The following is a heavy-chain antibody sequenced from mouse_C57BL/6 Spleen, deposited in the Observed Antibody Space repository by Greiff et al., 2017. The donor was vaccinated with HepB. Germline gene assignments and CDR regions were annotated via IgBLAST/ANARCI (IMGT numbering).Heavy chain of an antibody. D-gene: IGHD2-5*01. CDR1: GFSLTSYG. Sequence: QVQLQQSGPGLVQPSQSLSITCTVSGFSLTSYGVHWVRQSPGKGLEWLGVIWSGGSTDYNAAFISRLSISKDNSKSQVFFKMNSLQADDTAIYYCARKDSNYGNAMDYWGQGTSVTVSS. V-gene: IGHV2-2*01. J-gene: IGHJ4*01. CDR3: ARKDSNYGNAMDY. CDR2: IWSGGST.